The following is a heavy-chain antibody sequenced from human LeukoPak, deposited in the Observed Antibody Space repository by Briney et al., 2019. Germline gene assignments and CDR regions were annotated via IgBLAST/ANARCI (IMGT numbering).Heavy chain of an antibody. CDR1: GGSFSGYY. CDR3: ASDKYYYDSRAFDY. Sequence: SETLSLTCAVYGGSFSGYYWSWIRQPPGKGLEWIGEINHSGSTNYNPSLKSRVTISVDTSKNQFSLKLSSVTAADTAVYYCASDKYYYDSRAFDYWGQGTLVTVSS. D-gene: IGHD3-22*01. V-gene: IGHV4-34*01. CDR2: INHSGST. J-gene: IGHJ4*02.